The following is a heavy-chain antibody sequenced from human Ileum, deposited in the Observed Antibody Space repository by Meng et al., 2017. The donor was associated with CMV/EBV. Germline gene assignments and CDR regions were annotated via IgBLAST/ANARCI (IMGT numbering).Heavy chain of an antibody. V-gene: IGHV3-48*04. D-gene: IGHD6-6*01. CDR2: ISSSGRNI. CDR3: ARDRVPTGMDV. J-gene: IGHJ6*01. CDR1: GFRFSTFS. Sequence: GGSLRLSCSASGFRFSTFSMSWVRQAPGKGLEWISYISSSGRNIYYKDSVKGRFTISRDNAKASVYLQMNSLRVKDEAVYYCARDRVPTGMDVWGQGTPVTVSS.